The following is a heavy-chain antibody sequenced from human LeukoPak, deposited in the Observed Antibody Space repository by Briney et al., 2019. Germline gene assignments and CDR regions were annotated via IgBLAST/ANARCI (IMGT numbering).Heavy chain of an antibody. CDR2: IYHSGST. J-gene: IGHJ4*02. D-gene: IGHD3-22*01. CDR1: GGSISSSNW. CDR3: ARFTYDSSGYYPYFDY. V-gene: IGHV4-4*02. Sequence: PSETLSLTCAVSGGSISSSNWWSWVRQPPGKGLEWIGEIYHSGSTNYNPSLKSRVTISVDKSKNQFPLKLSSVTAADTAVYYCARFTYDSSGYYPYFDYWGQGTLVTVSS.